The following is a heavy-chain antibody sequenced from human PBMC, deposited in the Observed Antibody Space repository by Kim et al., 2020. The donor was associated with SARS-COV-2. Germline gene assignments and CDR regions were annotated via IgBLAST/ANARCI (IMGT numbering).Heavy chain of an antibody. V-gene: IGHV1-69*06. CDR3: AISINYGDYRAESWFDP. J-gene: IGHJ5*02. CDR1: GCTFSSYA. CDR2: IIPIFGTA. Sequence: SVKVSCKASGCTFSSYAISWVRQAPGQGLEWMGGIIPIFGTANYAQKFQGRVTITADKSTSTAYMELSSLRSEDTAVYYCAISINYGDYRAESWFDPWGQGTLVTVSS. D-gene: IGHD4-17*01.